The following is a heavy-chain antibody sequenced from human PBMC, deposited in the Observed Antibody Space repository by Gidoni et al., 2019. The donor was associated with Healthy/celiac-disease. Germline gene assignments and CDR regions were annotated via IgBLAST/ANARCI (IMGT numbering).Heavy chain of an antibody. CDR2: ISYDGSNK. Sequence: QVQLVESGGGVVQPGRSRRLSCEASGFTVSSDAMHWVRQAPGKGLEWVAVISYDGSNKYYADSVKGRFTISRDNSKNTLYLQMNSLRAEDTAVYYCAREGRGGWIQLHDFDYWGQGTLVTVSS. D-gene: IGHD5-18*01. V-gene: IGHV3-30-3*01. CDR1: GFTVSSDA. J-gene: IGHJ4*02. CDR3: AREGRGGWIQLHDFDY.